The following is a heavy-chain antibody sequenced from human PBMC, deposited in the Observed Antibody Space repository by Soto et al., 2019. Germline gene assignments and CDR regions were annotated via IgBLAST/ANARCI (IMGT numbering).Heavy chain of an antibody. CDR3: ARTISWGGFDI. D-gene: IGHD7-27*01. V-gene: IGHV3-11*01. CDR1: GFTFSDHY. CDR2: ISTSGGTI. Sequence: GGSLRLSCAVSGFTFSDHYMTWIRQAPGKGLEWVSDISTSGGTINYADSVKGRFTISRDNAKNSLYLQMNSLRAEDTAVYYCARTISWGGFDIWGQGTMVTVSS. J-gene: IGHJ3*02.